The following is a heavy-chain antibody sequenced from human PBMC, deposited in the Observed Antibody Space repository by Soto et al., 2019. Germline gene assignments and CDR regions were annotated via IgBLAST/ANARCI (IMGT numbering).Heavy chain of an antibody. Sequence: GGSLRLSCAASGFIFKNCAMHWVRQSPGRGLEWVSSISGGGGNPSYVDSVKGRFTVSRDNSRNTLYLQMHSLRADDTAMYYCAKDQRLGFGSDYEGLDFWGQGTLVTVSS. CDR1: GFIFKNCA. J-gene: IGHJ4*02. CDR2: ISGGGGNP. CDR3: AKDQRLGFGSDYEGLDF. D-gene: IGHD5-12*01. V-gene: IGHV3-23*01.